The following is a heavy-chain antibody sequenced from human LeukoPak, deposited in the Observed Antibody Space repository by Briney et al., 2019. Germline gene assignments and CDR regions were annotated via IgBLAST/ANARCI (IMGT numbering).Heavy chain of an antibody. CDR3: ARDEYYGSGNYYYYYYGMDV. Sequence: GWSLRLSCAASGFTFSSYAMHWVRQAPGKGLEWVAVISYDGSNKYYADSVKGRFTISRDNSKNTLYLQMNSLRAEDTAVYYCARDEYYGSGNYYYYYYGMDVWGQGTTVTVSS. CDR2: ISYDGSNK. V-gene: IGHV3-30-3*01. D-gene: IGHD3-10*01. CDR1: GFTFSSYA. J-gene: IGHJ6*02.